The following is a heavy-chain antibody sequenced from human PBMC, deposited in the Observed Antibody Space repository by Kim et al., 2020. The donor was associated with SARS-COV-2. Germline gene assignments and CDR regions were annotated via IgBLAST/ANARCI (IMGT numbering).Heavy chain of an antibody. V-gene: IGHV1-8*01. D-gene: IGHD3-10*01. CDR2: MNPNSGNT. Sequence: ASVKVSCKASGYTFTSYDINWVRQATGQGLEWMGWMNPNSGNTGYAQKFQGRVTMTRNTSISTAYMELSSLRSEDTTVYYCARVGRYGSGSYYIQAHYYYGMDVWGQGTTVTVSS. CDR1: GYTFTSYD. CDR3: ARVGRYGSGSYYIQAHYYYGMDV. J-gene: IGHJ6*02.